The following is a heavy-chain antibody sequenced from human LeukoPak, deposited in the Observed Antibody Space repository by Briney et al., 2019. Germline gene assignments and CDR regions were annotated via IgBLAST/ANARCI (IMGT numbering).Heavy chain of an antibody. D-gene: IGHD3-10*01. Sequence: PGGSLRLSCAASRFTFSSYSMNWVRQAPGKGLEWVSYISSSSSTIYYADSVKGRFTISRDNAKNSLYLQMNSLRAEDTAVYYCASLWFGESPPFDYWGQGTLVTVSS. CDR3: ASLWFGESPPFDY. V-gene: IGHV3-48*04. CDR1: RFTFSSYS. CDR2: ISSSSSTI. J-gene: IGHJ4*02.